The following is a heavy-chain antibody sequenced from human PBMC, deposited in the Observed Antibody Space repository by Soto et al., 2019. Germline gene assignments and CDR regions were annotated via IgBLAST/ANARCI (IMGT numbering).Heavy chain of an antibody. J-gene: IGHJ5*02. CDR2: IIPIFGTA. CDR3: ARDGGWEAAAKGNWFDP. D-gene: IGHD6-13*01. Sequence: QVQLVQSGAEVKKPGSSVKVSCKASGGTFSSYAISWVRQAPGQGLEWMGGIIPIFGTANYAQKFQGRVTITADESPSTAYMELSSLRSEDTAVYYCARDGGWEAAAKGNWFDPWGQGTLVTVSS. CDR1: GGTFSSYA. V-gene: IGHV1-69*01.